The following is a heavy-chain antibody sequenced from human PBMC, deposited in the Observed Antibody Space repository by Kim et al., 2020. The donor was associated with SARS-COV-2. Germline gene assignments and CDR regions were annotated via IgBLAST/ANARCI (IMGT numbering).Heavy chain of an antibody. J-gene: IGHJ5*02. CDR3: ARAYNSGIYS. Sequence: YIYYADSVKGRFTISRDNAKNSLYLQMNSLRAEDTAVYYCARAYNSGIYSWGQGTLVTVSS. D-gene: IGHD1-26*01. CDR2: YI. V-gene: IGHV3-21*01.